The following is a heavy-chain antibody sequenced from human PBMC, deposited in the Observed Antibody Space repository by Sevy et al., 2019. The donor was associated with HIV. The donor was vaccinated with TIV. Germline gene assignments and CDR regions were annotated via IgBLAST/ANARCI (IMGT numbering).Heavy chain of an antibody. D-gene: IGHD5-18*01. V-gene: IGHV3-23*01. CDR3: AKDGDEDTATFGYHY. J-gene: IGHJ4*02. CDR1: GFTFSSYA. Sequence: GGCLRLSCAASGFTFSSYAMSWVRQAPGKGLEWVSAISGSGGSTYYADSVKGRFTISRDNSKNTLYLQMNSLRAEVTAVYYCAKDGDEDTATFGYHYWGQGTLVTVSS. CDR2: ISGSGGST.